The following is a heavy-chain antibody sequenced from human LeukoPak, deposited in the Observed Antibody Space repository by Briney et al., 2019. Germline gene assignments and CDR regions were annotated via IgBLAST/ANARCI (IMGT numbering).Heavy chain of an antibody. CDR3: ARVLNSSSWPNRNPRFDY. CDR1: GGSFSGYY. V-gene: IGHV4-34*01. CDR2: INHSGST. D-gene: IGHD6-13*01. Sequence: PSETLSLTCAVYGGSFSGYYWSWIRQPPGKGLEWIGEINHSGSTNYNPSLKSRVTISVDTSKNQFSLKLSSVTAADTAVYYCARVLNSSSWPNRNPRFDYWGQGTLVTVSS. J-gene: IGHJ4*02.